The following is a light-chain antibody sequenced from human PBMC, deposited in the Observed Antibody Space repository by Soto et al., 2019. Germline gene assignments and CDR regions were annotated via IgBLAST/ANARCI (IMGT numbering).Light chain of an antibody. CDR1: QDVSTN. J-gene: IGKJ5*01. CDR2: GAS. V-gene: IGKV3-15*01. CDR3: QQYNNWPPT. Sequence: EIVMTPSPATLSVSPVDRATLSCRASQDVSTNLAWYQQKPGQAPRLLIYGASTRATGIPARFSDSGSETEFTLTISSLQSEDFAVYFCQQYNNWPPTFGQGTRLEIK.